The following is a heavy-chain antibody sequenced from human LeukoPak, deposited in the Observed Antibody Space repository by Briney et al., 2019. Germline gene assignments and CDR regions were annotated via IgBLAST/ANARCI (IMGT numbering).Heavy chain of an antibody. CDR3: ASNGDYGSAFDI. J-gene: IGHJ3*02. V-gene: IGHV4-4*02. CDR1: GGSISSSSGNC. CDR2: IYHSGST. D-gene: IGHD3-16*01. Sequence: SETLSLTCAVSGGSISSSSGNCWTWVRQPPGKGLEWIGEIYHSGSTNYNPSLKSRVTMLLDKSKNQFSLKLSSVTAADTAVYYCASNGDYGSAFDIWGQGTMVTVSS.